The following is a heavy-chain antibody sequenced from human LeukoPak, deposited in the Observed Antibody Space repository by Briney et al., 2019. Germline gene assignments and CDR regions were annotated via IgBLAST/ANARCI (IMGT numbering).Heavy chain of an antibody. CDR2: ISSNGGST. D-gene: IGHD3/OR15-3a*01. Sequence: GSLRLSCAASGFTFSSYAMHWVRQTPGKGLEYVSAISSNGGSTYYANSVKGGLTISRDNSKNTLYLQMGSLRAEDMAVYYCARDWTLGYWGQGTLVTVSS. CDR1: GFTFSSYA. CDR3: ARDWTLGY. J-gene: IGHJ4*02. V-gene: IGHV3-64*01.